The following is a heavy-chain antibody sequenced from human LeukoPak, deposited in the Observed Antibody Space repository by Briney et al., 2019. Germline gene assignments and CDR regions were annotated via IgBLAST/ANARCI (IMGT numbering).Heavy chain of an antibody. CDR1: GFTLSSYC. J-gene: IGHJ3*02. CDR2: IDNNCRGT. Sequence: PWGSLRLSCAASGFTLSSYCMHWVRHSPEKGLLLVSRIDNNCRGTIYSDSVKGRFTISTDNTRNTLHLTLGSLRVEDKDIYYCARGGGDHAFAIWGQGTMVTVSS. CDR3: ARGGGDHAFAI. V-gene: IGHV3-74*01. D-gene: IGHD2-21*02.